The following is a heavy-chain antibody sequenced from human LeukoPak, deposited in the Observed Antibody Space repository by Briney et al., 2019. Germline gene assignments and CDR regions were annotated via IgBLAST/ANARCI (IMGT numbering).Heavy chain of an antibody. Sequence: PGGSLRLSCAASGFTFSRNNMNWVRQAPGKGLEWISYISFSSDMIDYADSVKGRFTISRDNAKNSLYLQMNSLRAEDTAVYYCARVPVASDGTCFDSWGQGTLVIVSS. CDR1: GFTFSRNN. D-gene: IGHD6-13*01. V-gene: IGHV3-48*04. J-gene: IGHJ4*02. CDR2: ISFSSDMI. CDR3: ARVPVASDGTCFDS.